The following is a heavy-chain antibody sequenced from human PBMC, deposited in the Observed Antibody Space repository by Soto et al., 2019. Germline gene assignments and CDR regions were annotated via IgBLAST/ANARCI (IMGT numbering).Heavy chain of an antibody. J-gene: IGHJ3*02. CDR3: ARGVRKTYYYDSSGYSPAAFDI. V-gene: IGHV3-21*01. CDR2: ISSSSSYI. Sequence: GGSLRLSCAASGFTFSSYSMNWVRQAPGKGLEWASSISSSSSYIYYADSVKGRFTISRDNAKNSLYLQMNSLRAEDTAVYYCARGVRKTYYYDSSGYSPAAFDIWGQGTMVTVSS. D-gene: IGHD3-22*01. CDR1: GFTFSSYS.